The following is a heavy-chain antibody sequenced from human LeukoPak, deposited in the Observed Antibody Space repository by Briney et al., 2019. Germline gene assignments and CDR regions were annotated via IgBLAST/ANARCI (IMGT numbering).Heavy chain of an antibody. Sequence: HPGGSLRLSCAASGFTVSSNYMSWVRQAPGKGLEWVLVIYSGGSTYYADSVKGRFTISRDNSKNTLYLQMNSLRAEDTVVYYCARDGPHYDLDYYYGMDVWGQGTTVTVSS. CDR2: IYSGGST. V-gene: IGHV3-53*01. CDR1: GFTVSSNY. CDR3: ARDGPHYDLDYYYGMDV. J-gene: IGHJ6*02. D-gene: IGHD3-3*01.